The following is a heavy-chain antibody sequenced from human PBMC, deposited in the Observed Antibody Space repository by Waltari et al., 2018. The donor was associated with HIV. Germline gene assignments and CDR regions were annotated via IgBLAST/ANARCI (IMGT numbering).Heavy chain of an antibody. Sequence: QVQLVQSGAEVKKPGASVKVSCKASGYTFTSYGISWVRQAPGQGLEWMGWINYYNGNTHYAQKFQGRVTITTDTSTCTEDMELRSLRSDDTAVYYCAREAGTEENWNDGGYYYYNMDVWGQGTTVTVSS. D-gene: IGHD1-1*01. J-gene: IGHJ6*02. CDR2: INYYNGNT. CDR1: GYTFTSYG. V-gene: IGHV1-18*01. CDR3: AREAGTEENWNDGGYYYYNMDV.